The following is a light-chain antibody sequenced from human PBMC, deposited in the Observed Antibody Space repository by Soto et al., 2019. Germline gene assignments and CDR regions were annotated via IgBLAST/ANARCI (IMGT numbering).Light chain of an antibody. V-gene: IGLV2-14*01. J-gene: IGLJ2*01. CDR1: SSDVGGYNY. Sequence: QSVLTQPASVSGSPGQSITISCTGTSSDVGGYNYVSWYQQHPGKAPKLMISDVSNRPSGVSNRFSGSKSGNTASLTISGLQAEDEADYYCSSYTSSSTLVVFGGGTKLTV. CDR2: DVS. CDR3: SSYTSSSTLVV.